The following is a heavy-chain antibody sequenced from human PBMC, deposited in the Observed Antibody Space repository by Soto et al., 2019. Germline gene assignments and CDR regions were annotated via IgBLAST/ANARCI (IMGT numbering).Heavy chain of an antibody. CDR2: IYHSGST. J-gene: IGHJ4*02. Sequence: SETLSLTCAVSGGSISSGGYSWSWIRQPPGKGLEWIGYIYHSGSTYYNPSLKSRVTISVDRSKNQFSLKLSSVTAADTAVYYCARARGRLFDYWGQGTLVTVSS. CDR3: ARARGRLFDY. V-gene: IGHV4-30-2*01. CDR1: GGSISSGGYS. D-gene: IGHD1-26*01.